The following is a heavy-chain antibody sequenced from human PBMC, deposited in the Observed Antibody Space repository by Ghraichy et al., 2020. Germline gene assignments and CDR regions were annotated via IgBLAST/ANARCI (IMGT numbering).Heavy chain of an antibody. V-gene: IGHV3-74*01. Sequence: GGSLRLSCAASGFTFRNFWMHWVRQAPGKGLVWVSRINNDASTTNYADFVKGRFTISRDNAKSTLYLQLNSLRVEDTAVYYCARVPSSAAGAEFEAWGQGTLVTVSS. CDR2: INNDASTT. J-gene: IGHJ4*02. CDR1: GFTFRNFW. D-gene: IGHD6-13*01. CDR3: ARVPSSAAGAEFEA.